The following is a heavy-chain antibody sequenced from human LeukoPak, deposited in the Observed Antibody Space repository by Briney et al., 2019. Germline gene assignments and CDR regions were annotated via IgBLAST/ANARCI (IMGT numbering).Heavy chain of an antibody. J-gene: IGHJ6*02. CDR3: AREHYDFWSGFSSYYYYGMDV. D-gene: IGHD3-3*01. Sequence: GGSLRLSCAASGFTFSSYSMNWVRQAPGKGLEWVSSISSSSSSYIYYADSVKGRFTISRDNAKNSLYLQMNSLRAEDTAVYYCAREHYDFWSGFSSYYYYGMDVWGQGTTVTVSS. CDR2: ISSSSSSYI. V-gene: IGHV3-21*01. CDR1: GFTFSSYS.